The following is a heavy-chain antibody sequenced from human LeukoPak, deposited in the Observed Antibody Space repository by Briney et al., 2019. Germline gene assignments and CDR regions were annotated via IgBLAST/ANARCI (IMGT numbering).Heavy chain of an antibody. Sequence: GGSLRLFCRASGFVICHYMSWVCQTPGKGLEGVSVIYRGGMSYYADSVKGRFTVSRDNSQNTVYLVMNSLRAEDTAVYYCARSSMAVAGTLDYWGEGALVADSS. J-gene: IGHJ4*02. CDR3: ARSSMAVAGTLDY. CDR1: GFVICHY. CDR2: IYRGGMS. D-gene: IGHD6-19*01. V-gene: IGHV3-66*01.